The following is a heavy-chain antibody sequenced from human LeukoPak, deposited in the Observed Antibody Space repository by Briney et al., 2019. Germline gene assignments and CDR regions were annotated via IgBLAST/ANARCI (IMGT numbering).Heavy chain of an antibody. CDR2: IYHSGST. V-gene: IGHV4-30-2*01. J-gene: IGHJ3*02. CDR3: ARDRGRLERGYYAFDI. CDR1: GGSISSGGYY. Sequence: SETLSLTCTVSGGSISSGGYYWSWIRQPPGKGLEWIGYIYHSGSTYYNPSLKSRVTISVDRSKNQFSLKLSSVTAADTAVYYCARDRGRLERGYYAFDIWGKGTMVTVS. D-gene: IGHD1-1*01.